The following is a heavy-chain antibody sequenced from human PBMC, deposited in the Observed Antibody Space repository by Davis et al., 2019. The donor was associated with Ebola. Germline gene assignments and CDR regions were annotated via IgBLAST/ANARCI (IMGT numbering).Heavy chain of an antibody. D-gene: IGHD5-24*01. CDR2: TYYNSKWYH. J-gene: IGHJ3*02. V-gene: IGHV6-1*01. CDR3: ARGWLRTGLDI. Sequence: HSQTLSLTCAISGDSVSIKSAGWNWIRQSPSRGLEWLGRTYYNSKWYHDYAVSVKSRITINLDTSKDQFSLQLKFVTPEDTAVYYCARGWLRTGLDIWGQGTMVIVSS. CDR1: GDSVSIKSAG.